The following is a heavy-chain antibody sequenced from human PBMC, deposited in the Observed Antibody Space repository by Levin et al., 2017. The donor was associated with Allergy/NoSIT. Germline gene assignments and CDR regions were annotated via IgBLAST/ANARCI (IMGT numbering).Heavy chain of an antibody. CDR3: AKWSAGRTDDAFDI. D-gene: IGHD1-1*01. Sequence: GESLKISCAASGFTFSSYAMSWVRQAPGKGLEWVSAISGSGGSTYYADSVKGRFTISRDNSKNTLYLQMNSLRAEDTAVYYCAKWSAGRTDDAFDIWGQGTMVTVSS. CDR1: GFTFSSYA. V-gene: IGHV3-23*01. J-gene: IGHJ3*02. CDR2: ISGSGGST.